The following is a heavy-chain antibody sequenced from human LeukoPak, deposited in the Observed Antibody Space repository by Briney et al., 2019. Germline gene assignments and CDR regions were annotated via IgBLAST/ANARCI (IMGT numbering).Heavy chain of an antibody. Sequence: GGSLRLSCAASGFTFSSYAMSWVRQAPGKGLEWVSAISGSGGSTYYADSVKGRFTISRDNSKNTLYLQMNSLRAEDTAVYYCAKDPSDYGFQQGVYWGQGTLVTVSS. D-gene: IGHD4-17*01. V-gene: IGHV3-23*01. CDR2: ISGSGGST. J-gene: IGHJ4*02. CDR3: AKDPSDYGFQQGVY. CDR1: GFTFSSYA.